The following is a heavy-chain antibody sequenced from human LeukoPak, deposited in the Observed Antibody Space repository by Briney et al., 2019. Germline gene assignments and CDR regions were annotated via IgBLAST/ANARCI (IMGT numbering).Heavy chain of an antibody. V-gene: IGHV3-48*04. J-gene: IGHJ4*02. CDR1: GFTFSSYS. Sequence: QTGGSLRLSCAASGFTFSSYSFNWVRQAPGKGLEWVSYIGGRSTTIYYADSVKGRSTISRDNSKNSLYLQMNSLRVEDTAVYYCARLNGIAVDGNWNTENDYWGQGTLVTVSS. D-gene: IGHD6-19*01. CDR3: ARLNGIAVDGNWNTENDY. CDR2: IGGRSTTI.